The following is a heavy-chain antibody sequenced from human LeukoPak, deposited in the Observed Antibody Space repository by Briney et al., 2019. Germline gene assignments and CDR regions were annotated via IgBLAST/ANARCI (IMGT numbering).Heavy chain of an antibody. CDR2: ISGSGGST. CDR1: GFTFSSYA. CDR3: AKDLRITIFGVADY. Sequence: GGSLRLSRAASGFTFSSYAMSWVRQAPGKGLEWVSAISGSGGSTYYADSVKGRFTISRDNSKNTLYLQMNSLRAEDTAVYYCAKDLRITIFGVADYWGQGTLVTVSS. D-gene: IGHD3-3*01. V-gene: IGHV3-23*01. J-gene: IGHJ4*02.